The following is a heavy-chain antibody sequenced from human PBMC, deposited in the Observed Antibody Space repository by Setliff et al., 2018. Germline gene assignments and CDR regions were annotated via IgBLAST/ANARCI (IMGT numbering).Heavy chain of an antibody. CDR1: GGSISSTNYY. J-gene: IGHJ4*02. Sequence: SETLSLTCIVSGGSISSTNYYWGWIRQPPGKGLEWIGSIYYSGNTYYNPSLKSRVTISVDTSKNQFSLKLKSVAAADTAVYYCARGNSSDLPDYWGQGTLVTVSS. CDR3: ARGNSSDLPDY. D-gene: IGHD6-19*01. V-gene: IGHV4-39*07. CDR2: IYYSGNT.